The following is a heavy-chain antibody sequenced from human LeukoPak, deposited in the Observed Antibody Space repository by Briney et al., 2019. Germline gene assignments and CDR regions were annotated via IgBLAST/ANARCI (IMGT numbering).Heavy chain of an antibody. CDR1: GFTFSSYA. CDR3: ARFLEWPLDAFDI. D-gene: IGHD3-3*01. CDR2: ISGSGGST. V-gene: IGHV3-23*01. J-gene: IGHJ3*02. Sequence: PGGSLRLSCAASGFTFSSYAMSWVRQAPGKGLEWVSAISGSGGSTYYADSVKGRFTISRDNAKNSLYLQMNSLRAEDMALYYCARFLEWPLDAFDIWGQGTMVTVSS.